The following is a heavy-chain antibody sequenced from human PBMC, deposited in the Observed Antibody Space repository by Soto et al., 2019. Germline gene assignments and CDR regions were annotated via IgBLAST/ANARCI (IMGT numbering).Heavy chain of an antibody. V-gene: IGHV3-23*01. CDR3: AKVHDNSWYNFDR. CDR1: AFTFSTYW. CDR2: ISGGGDST. Sequence: PGGSLRLSCAASAFTFSTYWMSWVRQAPGKGLEWISTISGGGDSTYYADSVRGRFTVSRDDSKNTVYLQMNSLRPDDTAVYYCAKVHDNSWYNFDRWGLGTLVTVSS. D-gene: IGHD6-13*01. J-gene: IGHJ4*02.